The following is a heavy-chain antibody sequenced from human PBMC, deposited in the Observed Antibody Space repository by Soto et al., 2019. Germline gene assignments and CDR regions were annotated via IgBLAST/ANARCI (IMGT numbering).Heavy chain of an antibody. CDR3: AREGAAAARMFDN. J-gene: IGHJ4*02. Sequence: QVQLVQSGAEVRNPGASVKLSCKASGYTFNMYYMHWVRQAPGQGLEWMGVINPNGDTTTYAQRFQGRLTMTRDTSTSTVYMDLTSLRSEDMAVYYCAREGAAAARMFDNWGQGTLVTVSS. D-gene: IGHD6-13*01. CDR2: INPNGDTT. V-gene: IGHV1-46*02. CDR1: GYTFNMYY.